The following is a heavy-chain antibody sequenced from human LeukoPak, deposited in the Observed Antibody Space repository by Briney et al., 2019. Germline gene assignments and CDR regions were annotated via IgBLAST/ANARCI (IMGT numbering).Heavy chain of an antibody. J-gene: IGHJ4*02. D-gene: IGHD3-22*01. CDR3: AGEGQYYDSTGYYYGGGDY. V-gene: IGHV4-4*07. CDR2: IYTRGST. CDR1: GGPITSYY. Sequence: PSETLSLTCTVSGGPITSYYWSWIRQPAGKGLEWIGRIYTRGSTNYNPSLKSRVTVSVDPYRNQFFLKLTSVTAADTAVFYFAGEGQYYDSTGYYYGGGDYWGQGTLVTVSS.